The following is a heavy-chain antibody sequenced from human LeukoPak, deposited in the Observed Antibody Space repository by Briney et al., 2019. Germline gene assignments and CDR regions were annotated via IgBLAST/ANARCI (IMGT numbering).Heavy chain of an antibody. Sequence: SETLSLTCTVSGGSISSSSYYWGWIRQPPGKGLEWIGSIYYSGSTYYNPSLKSRVTISVDTSKNQFSLKVSSVTAADTAVYYCVTYYYDSSGPRVWGQGTLVTVSS. CDR1: GGSISSSSYY. J-gene: IGHJ4*02. CDR2: IYYSGST. CDR3: VTYYYDSSGPRV. V-gene: IGHV4-39*07. D-gene: IGHD3-22*01.